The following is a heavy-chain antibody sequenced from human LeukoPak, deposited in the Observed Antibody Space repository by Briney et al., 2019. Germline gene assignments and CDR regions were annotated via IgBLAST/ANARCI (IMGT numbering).Heavy chain of an antibody. CDR3: AKDRGWVAAAGTWYYYYYMDV. J-gene: IGHJ6*03. Sequence: GGSLRLSCAASGFTFSDYYMSWIRQAPGKGLEWVSYISSSGSTIYYADSVKGRFTISRDNAKNSLYLQMNSLRAEDTAVYYCAKDRGWVAAAGTWYYYYYMDVWGKGTTVTISS. CDR1: GFTFSDYY. V-gene: IGHV3-11*04. D-gene: IGHD6-13*01. CDR2: ISSSGSTI.